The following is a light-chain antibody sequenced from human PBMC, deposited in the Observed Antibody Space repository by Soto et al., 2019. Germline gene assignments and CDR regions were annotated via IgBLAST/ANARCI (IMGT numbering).Light chain of an antibody. V-gene: IGLV2-8*01. CDR3: SSFTGASTI. Sequence: QFALTQPPSASGSPGQSVTISCTGTSSDVGGYNYVSWYQQHPGKAPKLVIYEVTKRPSGVPDRFSGSKSGNTASLTVSGLQAEDEADYYCSSFTGASTIFGTGTKVTVL. CDR2: EVT. J-gene: IGLJ1*01. CDR1: SSDVGGYNY.